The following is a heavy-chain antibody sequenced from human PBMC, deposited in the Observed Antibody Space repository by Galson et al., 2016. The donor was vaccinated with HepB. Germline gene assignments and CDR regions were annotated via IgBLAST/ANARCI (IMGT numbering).Heavy chain of an antibody. D-gene: IGHD3-10*01. CDR3: TKGLPYGTTWVGAFDY. Sequence: SLRLSCAASGFNFDDSAMYWVRQVSGKGLEWVSGITWNSNIIQYADSVKGRFTISRDNAKNSLYLQMNSLRPDDTAFYYCTKGLPYGTTWVGAFDYWGQGALVTVSS. J-gene: IGHJ4*02. CDR1: GFNFDDSA. V-gene: IGHV3-9*01. CDR2: ITWNSNII.